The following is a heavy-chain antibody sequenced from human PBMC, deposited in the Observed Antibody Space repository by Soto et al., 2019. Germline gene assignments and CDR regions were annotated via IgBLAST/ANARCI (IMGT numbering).Heavy chain of an antibody. CDR3: ARGAYYDFWSGFQSWFDP. CDR1: GFTFSTYW. Sequence: QPGGSLRLSCAASGFTFSTYWMTWVRQAPGRGLEWVANINQDGSRKYYVDSVKGRFTISRDNAKNSLYLQMNSLRAEDTAVYYCARGAYYDFWSGFQSWFDPWGQGTLVTVSS. CDR2: INQDGSRK. V-gene: IGHV3-7*01. J-gene: IGHJ5*02. D-gene: IGHD3-3*01.